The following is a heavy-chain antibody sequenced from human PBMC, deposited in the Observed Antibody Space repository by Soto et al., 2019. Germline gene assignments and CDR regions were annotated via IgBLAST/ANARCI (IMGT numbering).Heavy chain of an antibody. CDR1: GYTFTSYA. Sequence: GASVKVSCKASGYTFTSYAMHWVRQAPGQRLEWMGWINAGNGNTKYSQKFQGRVTITRDTSASTAYMELSSLRSEDTAVYYCARAKGQQPFDAFDIWGQGTMVTVSS. D-gene: IGHD6-13*01. CDR2: INAGNGNT. V-gene: IGHV1-3*01. CDR3: ARAKGQQPFDAFDI. J-gene: IGHJ3*02.